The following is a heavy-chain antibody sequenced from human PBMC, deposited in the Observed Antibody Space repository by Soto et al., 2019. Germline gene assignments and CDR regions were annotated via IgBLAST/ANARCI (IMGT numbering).Heavy chain of an antibody. D-gene: IGHD5-18*01. CDR3: ATSVNSAMAFDY. J-gene: IGHJ4*02. CDR1: AYTFTHYY. Sequence: QVQLVQSGAEVKKPGASVKVSCKASAYTFTHYYIHWVRQAPGQGLEWMGIINPNGGSTTYAQKFRAGFTMTRDTSTSTVYMELSSLRSEDSAVYYCATSVNSAMAFDYWGQGTLVTVSS. V-gene: IGHV1-46*01. CDR2: INPNGGST.